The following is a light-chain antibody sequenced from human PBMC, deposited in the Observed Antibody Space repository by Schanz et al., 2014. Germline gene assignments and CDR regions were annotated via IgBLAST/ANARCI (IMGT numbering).Light chain of an antibody. V-gene: IGLV2-14*01. CDR2: DVS. CDR3: SSYTTSSTLYV. CDR1: SSDVGGYNY. J-gene: IGLJ1*01. Sequence: QSALTQPASVSGSPGQSITLPCTGTSSDVGGYNYVSWYQQHPGKAPKLMIYDVSNRPSGVSNRFSGSKSGNTASLTISGLQAEDEADYYCSSYTTSSTLYVFGTGTKLTVL.